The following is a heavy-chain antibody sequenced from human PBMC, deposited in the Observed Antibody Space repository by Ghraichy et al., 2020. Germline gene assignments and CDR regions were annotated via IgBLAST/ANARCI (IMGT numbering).Heavy chain of an antibody. Sequence: PETLSLTCTVSGGSVSSGSYYWSWIRQPPGKGLEWIGYIYYSGSTNYNPSLKSRVTISVDTSKNQFSLKLSSVTAADTAVYYCAREGDYDYVWGSYRYTDYWGQGTLVTVSS. CDR3: AREGDYDYVWGSYRYTDY. CDR2: IYYSGST. CDR1: GGSVSSGSYY. V-gene: IGHV4-61*01. J-gene: IGHJ4*02. D-gene: IGHD3-16*02.